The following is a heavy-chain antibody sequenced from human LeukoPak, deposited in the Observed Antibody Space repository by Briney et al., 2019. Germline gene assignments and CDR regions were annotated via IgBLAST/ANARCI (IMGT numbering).Heavy chain of an antibody. CDR2: IRYDGYDK. CDR1: GFSFSSYS. V-gene: IGHV3-30*02. Sequence: GGSLRLSCAASGFSFSSYSTYWVRQAPGKGLEWVAFIRYDGYDKYYADSVKGRFTISRDNSKNTLYLQMNNLRAEDTAVYYCAKDLSNLWTGYYLDYWGQGTLVTVSS. CDR3: AKDLSNLWTGYYLDY. J-gene: IGHJ4*02. D-gene: IGHD3/OR15-3a*01.